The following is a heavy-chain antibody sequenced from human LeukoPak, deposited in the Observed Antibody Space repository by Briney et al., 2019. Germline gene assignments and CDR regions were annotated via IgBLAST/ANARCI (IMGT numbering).Heavy chain of an antibody. D-gene: IGHD3-22*01. J-gene: IGHJ4*02. CDR2: ISSSGSTI. CDR3: SAFSYYDSSGSQRDY. V-gene: IGHV3-11*01. CDR1: GFTFSDYF. Sequence: GGSLRLSCAASGFTFSDYFMSWIRQAPGKGLEWVSYISSSGSTIYYADSVKGRFTISRDNANDSLYLQMNSLRAEDTAVYYCSAFSYYDSSGSQRDYWGQGTLVTVSS.